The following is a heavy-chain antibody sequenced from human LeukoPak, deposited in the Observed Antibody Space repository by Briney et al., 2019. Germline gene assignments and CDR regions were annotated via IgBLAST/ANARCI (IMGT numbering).Heavy chain of an antibody. J-gene: IGHJ4*02. CDR1: GFTFDDYA. Sequence: GGSLRLSCAASGFTFDDYAMHWVRQAPGKGLEWVSGISWNSGSIGYADSVKGRFTISRDNAKNSLYLQMNSLRAEDTAVYYCAKTATGYSSGHYPGWPVDYWGQGTLVTVSS. CDR3: AKTATGYSSGHYPGWPVDY. CDR2: ISWNSGSI. D-gene: IGHD6-19*01. V-gene: IGHV3-9*01.